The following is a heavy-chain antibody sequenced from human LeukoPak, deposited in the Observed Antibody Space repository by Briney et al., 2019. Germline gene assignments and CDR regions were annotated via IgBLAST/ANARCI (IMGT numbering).Heavy chain of an antibody. J-gene: IGHJ6*02. V-gene: IGHV3-30*02. CDR1: GSTLSNYG. CDR3: ARGYGSRSYYGMDV. CDR2: LRYDGSNT. Sequence: PGGSLRLSCVASGSTLSNYGMHWVRQAPGKGLEWVALLRYDGSNTLYADSVKGRLTISRDNSKNTLYLQMNSLRAEDTAVYYCARGYGSRSYYGMDVWGQGTTVTVSS. D-gene: IGHD3-10*01.